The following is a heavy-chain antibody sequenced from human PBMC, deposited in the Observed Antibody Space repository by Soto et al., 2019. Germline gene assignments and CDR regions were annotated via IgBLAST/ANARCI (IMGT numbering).Heavy chain of an antibody. V-gene: IGHV6-1*01. J-gene: IGHJ6*02. D-gene: IGHD3-3*01. Sequence: SQTLSLTCAISGDRVSTNSAAWNWIRQSPSRGLEWLGRTYYRSKWYIDYALSVKSRITINPDTSKNQFSLQLDSVTPEDTAVYYCARAGDYDSWSGYTRQYYYYGLDVWGPGTTVTASS. CDR1: GDRVSTNSAA. CDR3: ARAGDYDSWSGYTRQYYYYGLDV. CDR2: TYYRSKWYI.